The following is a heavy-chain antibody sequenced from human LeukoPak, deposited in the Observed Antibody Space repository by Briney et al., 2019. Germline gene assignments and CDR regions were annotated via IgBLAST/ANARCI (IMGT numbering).Heavy chain of an antibody. CDR1: GGSISSYY. J-gene: IGHJ6*03. CDR3: ARATFSLGYCSSTSCPYYYYYYMDV. D-gene: IGHD2-2*01. Sequence: SETLSLTCTVSGGSISSYYWSWIRQPPGKGLEWIGYIHYSGSTNYNPSLKSRVTISVDTSKNQFSLKLSSVTAADTAVYYCARATFSLGYCSSTSCPYYYYYYMDVWGKGTTVTVSS. V-gene: IGHV4-59*01. CDR2: IHYSGST.